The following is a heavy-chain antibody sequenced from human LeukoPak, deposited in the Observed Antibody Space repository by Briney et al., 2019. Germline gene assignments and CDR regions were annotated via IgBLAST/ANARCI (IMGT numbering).Heavy chain of an antibody. CDR3: AKGIAAGLQNWFDP. J-gene: IGHJ5*02. Sequence: GGSLRLSCAASGFTFSSYAMSWVRQAPGKGLEWVSAISGSGGSTYYADSVKGRFTISRDNSKNTLYLQMNSLRVEDTAVYYCAKGIAAGLQNWFDPWGQGTLVTVSS. CDR2: ISGSGGST. CDR1: GFTFSSYA. D-gene: IGHD6-13*01. V-gene: IGHV3-23*01.